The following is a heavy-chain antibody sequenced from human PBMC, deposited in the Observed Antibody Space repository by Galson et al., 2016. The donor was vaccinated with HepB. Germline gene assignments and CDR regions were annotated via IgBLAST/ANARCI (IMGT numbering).Heavy chain of an antibody. CDR2: INGDGRIT. CDR1: GFNFITTW. Sequence: SLRLSCAASGFNFITTWMHWVRQSPGKGLVWVSRINGDGRITNYADSVRGRFTISRDNAKNTVSLQMNRLRAEDTAVYYCAKEGTPDDQTVNYAMDVWGQGTTVTVSS. V-gene: IGHV3-74*01. J-gene: IGHJ6*02. CDR3: AKEGTPDDQTVNYAMDV. D-gene: IGHD2-15*01.